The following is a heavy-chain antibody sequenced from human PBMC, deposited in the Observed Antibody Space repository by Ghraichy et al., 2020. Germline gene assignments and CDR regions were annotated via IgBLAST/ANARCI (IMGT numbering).Heavy chain of an antibody. Sequence: SLNISCVASGFTFSDHYMSWIRQAPGKGLEWVSYISSSGNTMYVDSVKGRFTISRDNAKSSLYLQMNSLRAEDTAVYYCARGQSSYSYGFPIDYWGQGTLVTVSS. V-gene: IGHV3-11*01. J-gene: IGHJ4*02. CDR3: ARGQSSYSYGFPIDY. CDR1: GFTFSDHY. D-gene: IGHD5-18*01. CDR2: ISSSGNTM.